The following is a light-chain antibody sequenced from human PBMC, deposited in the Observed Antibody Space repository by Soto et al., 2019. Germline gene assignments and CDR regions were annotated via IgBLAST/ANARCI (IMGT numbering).Light chain of an antibody. Sequence: QSVLTQPPSASGTPGQRVTISCSGNSSNVGSNTVDWYQQLPGTAPKLLIYHNNQRPSGVPDRLSGSKSGTSASLAISGLQSEDEADYYCAAWDDSRNAVVFGGGTKVTVL. CDR2: HNN. CDR3: AAWDDSRNAVV. J-gene: IGLJ2*01. V-gene: IGLV1-44*01. CDR1: SSNVGSNT.